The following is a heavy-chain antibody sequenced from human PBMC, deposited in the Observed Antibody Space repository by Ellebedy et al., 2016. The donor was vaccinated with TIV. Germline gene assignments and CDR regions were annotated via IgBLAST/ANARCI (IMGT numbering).Heavy chain of an antibody. CDR1: RFSFSSYW. D-gene: IGHD4-17*01. CDR2: VNQDGSQK. CDR3: ARDGAYGDYSPGQYCLDV. J-gene: IGHJ6*02. Sequence: GGSLRLSCAASRFSFSSYWMSWVRQAPGKGLEWVANVNQDGSQKYHLDSVKGRFTISRDNARNSLYLQMNSLTVEDTAVYYCARDGAYGDYSPGQYCLDVWGQGTTVTVS. V-gene: IGHV3-7*03.